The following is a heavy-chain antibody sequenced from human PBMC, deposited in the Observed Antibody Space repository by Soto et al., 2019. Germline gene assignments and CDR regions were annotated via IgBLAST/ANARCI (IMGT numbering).Heavy chain of an antibody. D-gene: IGHD6-19*01. J-gene: IGHJ6*02. Sequence: QVQLVQSGAEVKKPGSSVKVSCKASGGTFSSYAISWVRQAPGQGLEWMGGIIPIFGTANYAQKFQGRVTITADESTSTAYMELSSLRSEDTAVYYCAGDPSSGWSGYYYYGMDVWGQGTTVTVSS. CDR1: GGTFSSYA. CDR2: IIPIFGTA. CDR3: AGDPSSGWSGYYYYGMDV. V-gene: IGHV1-69*01.